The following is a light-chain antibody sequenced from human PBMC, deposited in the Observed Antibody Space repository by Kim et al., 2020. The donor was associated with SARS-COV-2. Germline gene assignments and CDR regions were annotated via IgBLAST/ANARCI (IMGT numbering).Light chain of an antibody. J-gene: IGKJ4*01. V-gene: IGKV1-39*01. Sequence: ASIGDRVTITCRASQSINSYLNWYQQKPGIAPKLLIYDASSLQSGVPPRFSGSGSGTDFTLTISSLRPEDFATYYCQQTSNMPITFGGGTKVDIK. CDR1: QSINSY. CDR3: QQTSNMPIT. CDR2: DAS.